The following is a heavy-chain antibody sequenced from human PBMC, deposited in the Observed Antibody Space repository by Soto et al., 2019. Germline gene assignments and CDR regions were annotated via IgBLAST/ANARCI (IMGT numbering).Heavy chain of an antibody. D-gene: IGHD1-1*01. Sequence: QVQLVQSGAEVRKPGSSVRVSCKASGASFSNYLFSWVRQAPGQGLECMGGILPVSGRTNYAQKFQGRVTITADSATSTVYMEVCRLGFEDTAVYFCATGWNGFPHWGQGTLVTVSS. CDR2: ILPVSGRT. V-gene: IGHV1-69*01. CDR1: GASFSNYL. J-gene: IGHJ4*02. CDR3: ATGWNGFPH.